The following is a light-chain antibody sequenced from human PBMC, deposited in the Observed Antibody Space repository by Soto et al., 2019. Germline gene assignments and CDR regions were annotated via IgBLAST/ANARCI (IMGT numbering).Light chain of an antibody. V-gene: IGKV1-39*01. Sequence: DIKMTQSQSSLLPSVGARVTIPSRASQPISTYLNWYQQEPGKAPKLLIYAASSLQSGVPSRFSGSGSGTDFTLTISSLQPEDFAAYYCQQSHGIPYTFGQGTKLEIK. J-gene: IGKJ2*01. CDR2: AAS. CDR1: QPISTY. CDR3: QQSHGIPYT.